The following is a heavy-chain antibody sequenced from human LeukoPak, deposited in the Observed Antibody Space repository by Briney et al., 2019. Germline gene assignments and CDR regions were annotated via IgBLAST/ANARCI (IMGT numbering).Heavy chain of an antibody. Sequence: SETLSLTCSVSGGSVSGHYWTWIRQPPGKGLEWIGQIHYTGKPDYNPSLKSRITISVDTSKNQVSLQVSSVTAADSAIYYCARFGVDYDMDVWGHGTTVTVFS. CDR1: GGSVSGHY. D-gene: IGHD3-16*01. CDR3: ARFGVDYDMDV. V-gene: IGHV4-59*02. J-gene: IGHJ6*02. CDR2: IHYTGKP.